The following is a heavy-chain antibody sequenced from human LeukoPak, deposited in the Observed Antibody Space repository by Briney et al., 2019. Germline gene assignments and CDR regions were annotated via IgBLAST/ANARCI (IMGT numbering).Heavy chain of an antibody. D-gene: IGHD5-18*01. CDR1: GFTVSSNY. V-gene: IGHV3-53*01. CDR3: ARLGYGRALGAFDI. CDR2: IYSGGST. Sequence: PGGSLTLSCAASGFTVSSNYMSWVRQAPGKGLEWVSVIYSGGSTYYPDSVKDRFTISMDNSKNTLYLQMNSLRAEDTAVYYCARLGYGRALGAFDIWGQGTMVTVSS. J-gene: IGHJ3*02.